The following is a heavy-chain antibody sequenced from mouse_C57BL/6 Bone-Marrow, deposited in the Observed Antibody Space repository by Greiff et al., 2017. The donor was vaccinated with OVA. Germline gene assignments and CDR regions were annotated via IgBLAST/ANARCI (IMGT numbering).Heavy chain of an antibody. V-gene: IGHV1-55*01. CDR1: GYTFTSYW. CDR3: ATSTMFTTEVMDY. D-gene: IGHD2-2*01. CDR2: IYPGSGST. Sequence: QVQLQQPGAELVKPGASVKMSCKASGYTFTSYWITWVKQRPGQGLVWIGDIYPGSGSTNYNEKFKSKATLTVDTSSSTAYMQLSSLTSEDSAVYYCATSTMFTTEVMDYWGQGTSVTVSS. J-gene: IGHJ4*01.